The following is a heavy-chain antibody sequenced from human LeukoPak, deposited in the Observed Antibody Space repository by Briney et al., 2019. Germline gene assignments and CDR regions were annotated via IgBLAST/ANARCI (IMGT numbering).Heavy chain of an antibody. CDR1: GFTFDDYA. J-gene: IGHJ5*02. V-gene: IGHV3-9*01. D-gene: IGHD6-13*01. CDR2: ISWNSGSI. Sequence: GGSLRLSCAASGFTFDDYAMHWVRQAPGKGLEWVSGISWNSGSIGYADSVKGRFTISRDNAKNSLYLQMNSLRAEDTALYYCAKDGTSSSWYWFDPRGQGTLVTVSS. CDR3: AKDGTSSSWYWFDP.